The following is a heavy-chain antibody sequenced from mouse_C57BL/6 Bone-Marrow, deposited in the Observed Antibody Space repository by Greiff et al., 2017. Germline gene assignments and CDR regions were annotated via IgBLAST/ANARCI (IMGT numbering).Heavy chain of an antibody. V-gene: IGHV14-3*01. CDR1: GLNIKNTF. Sequence: VQPQQSVAEPVRPGASVKLSRTASGLNIKNTFMHWVKQRPEQGLEWIGRIDPANGNTKYAPKFQGKATITADPSSTTAYLQLSILTSEYTAIFYCARDFAYNDYLAYWGQGTLVTVSA. D-gene: IGHD2-4*01. J-gene: IGHJ3*01. CDR3: ARDFAYNDYLAY. CDR2: IDPANGNT.